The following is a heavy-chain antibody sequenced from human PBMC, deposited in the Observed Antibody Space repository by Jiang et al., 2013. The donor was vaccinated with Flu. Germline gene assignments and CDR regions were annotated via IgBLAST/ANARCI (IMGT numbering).Heavy chain of an antibody. Sequence: SAISGSGGSTYYADSVKGRFTISRDNSKNTLYLQMNSLRAEDTAVYYCAKDIELTTMVRGVTGWFDPWGQGTLVTVSS. CDR2: ISGSGGST. CDR3: AKDIELTTMVRGVTGWFDP. D-gene: IGHD3-10*01. J-gene: IGHJ5*02. V-gene: IGHV3-23*01.